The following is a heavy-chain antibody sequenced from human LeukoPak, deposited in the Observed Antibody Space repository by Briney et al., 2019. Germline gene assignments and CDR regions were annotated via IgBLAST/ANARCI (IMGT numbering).Heavy chain of an antibody. V-gene: IGHV1-2*03. CDR2: INPNSGET. CDR3: ARAIEFSKTEAFDV. Sequence: ASVRVSCTLSGYTSTVVTTRGRRQAPGQGLEWMGWINPNSGETNSAQKFQGRVTMTGDTSTSTAYLELRRVTSDDTAVYYCARAIEFSKTEAFDVWGDGTTLVTVSS. J-gene: IGHJ3*01. CDR1: GYTSTVVT. D-gene: IGHD4-11*01.